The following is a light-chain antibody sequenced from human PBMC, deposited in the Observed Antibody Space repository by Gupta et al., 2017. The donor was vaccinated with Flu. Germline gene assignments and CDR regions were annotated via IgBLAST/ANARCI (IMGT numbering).Light chain of an antibody. V-gene: IGLV1-40*01. CDR3: QSYDSSLSGSV. CDR2: GNS. CDR1: SSDIGADYD. Sequence: QSVLTQPPSVSGAPGPRVTISCTVSSSDIGADYDVHWYQHLPGTAPRLLIYGNSNRPSGFPDRFSGSKSGTSASLSITGLHAEDEAVYYCQSYDSSLSGSVFGGGTKLTVL. J-gene: IGLJ3*02.